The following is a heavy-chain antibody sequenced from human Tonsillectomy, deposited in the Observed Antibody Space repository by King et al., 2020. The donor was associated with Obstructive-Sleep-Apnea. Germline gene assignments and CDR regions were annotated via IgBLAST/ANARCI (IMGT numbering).Heavy chain of an antibody. J-gene: IGHJ5*02. V-gene: IGHV4-39*07. CDR3: ARERAGGPNWFDP. D-gene: IGHD2-15*01. CDR1: GGSISSSSYY. Sequence: LQLQESGPGLVKPSETLSLTCTVSGGSISSSSYYWGWIRQPPGKGLEWIGSICYDGRTYYNPSLKSRVTISVDTSKNQFSLKMSSVTAADTAVFYCARERAGGPNWFDPWGQGTLVTVSS. CDR2: ICYDGRT.